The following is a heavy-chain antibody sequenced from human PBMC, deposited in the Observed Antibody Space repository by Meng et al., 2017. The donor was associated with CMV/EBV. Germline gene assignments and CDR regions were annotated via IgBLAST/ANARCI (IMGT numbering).Heavy chain of an antibody. V-gene: IGHV1-2*02. Sequence: HVQLVQAGAEVKKPGASVKVSCMASGYTFTGYYMHCVRQAPGHGLEWMGWINPNSGGTNYAQKFQGRVTMTRDTSISTAYMELSRLRSDDTAVYYCARTPSYSGSQRPFDYWGQGTLVTVSS. CDR2: INPNSGGT. J-gene: IGHJ4*02. CDR3: ARTPSYSGSQRPFDY. D-gene: IGHD1-26*01. CDR1: GYTFTGYY.